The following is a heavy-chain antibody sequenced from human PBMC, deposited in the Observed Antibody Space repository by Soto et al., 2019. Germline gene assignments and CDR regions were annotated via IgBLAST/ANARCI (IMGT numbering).Heavy chain of an antibody. D-gene: IGHD3-3*01. CDR3: AREIAYYDSNNWFDP. J-gene: IGHJ5*02. Sequence: GASVKVSCKASGYTFTGYGISWVRQAPGQGLEWMGWISAYNGNTNYAQKLQGRVTMTTDTSTSTAYMELRSLRSDDTAVYYCAREIAYYDSNNWFDPWGQGTLVTVSS. CDR2: ISAYNGNT. V-gene: IGHV1-18*01. CDR1: GYTFTGYG.